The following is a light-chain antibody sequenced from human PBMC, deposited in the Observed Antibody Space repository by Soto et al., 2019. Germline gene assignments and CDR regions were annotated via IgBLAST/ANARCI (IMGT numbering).Light chain of an antibody. V-gene: IGLV1-51*01. CDR2: DNY. CDR3: DSWDNSLSVVL. CDR1: SSNIGSNF. Sequence: QSVLTQPPSASGTPGQRVTISCSGSSSNIGSNFVYWYQHLPGTAPKLLIYDNYKRPSGIPDRFSGSTSGTSATLAIAGLQTGDEADYYCDSWDNSLSVVLFGGGTQLTVL. J-gene: IGLJ2*01.